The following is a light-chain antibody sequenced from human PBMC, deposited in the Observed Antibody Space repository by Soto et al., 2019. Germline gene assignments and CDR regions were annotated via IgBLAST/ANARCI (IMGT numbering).Light chain of an antibody. CDR3: QQSYSNSCT. V-gene: IGKV1-5*03. J-gene: IGKJ4*01. CDR1: QSISSW. CDR2: EAS. Sequence: DIQMTQSPSSLSASVVDRVTITCRASQSISSWLDWYQQKPGKAPKLLIYEASSLESGVPSRFSGSGSGTEFTLTISSLQPDDFATYYCQQSYSNSCTFGGGTKVDIK.